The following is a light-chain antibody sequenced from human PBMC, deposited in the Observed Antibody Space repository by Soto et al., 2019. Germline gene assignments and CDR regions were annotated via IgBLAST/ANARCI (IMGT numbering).Light chain of an antibody. CDR1: QSISSY. CDR3: QQSYSTPPS. V-gene: IGKV1-39*01. J-gene: IGKJ2*01. Sequence: DIQMTQSPSSLSASVGDRVTITCRASQSISSYLNWYQQKPGKAPKLLIYAASSLQSGVPSRFSGSGSGTSFTLTISSLQNEDFATYYCQQSYSTPPSFSQGTKLEIK. CDR2: AAS.